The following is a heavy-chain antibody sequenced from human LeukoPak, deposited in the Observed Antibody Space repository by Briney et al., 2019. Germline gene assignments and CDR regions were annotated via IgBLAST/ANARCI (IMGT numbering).Heavy chain of an antibody. CDR3: TTDLGIAAAGLFDY. V-gene: IGHV3-15*07. CDR1: GFTFSNAW. CDR2: IKSKTDGGTT. D-gene: IGHD6-13*01. J-gene: IGHJ4*02. Sequence: GGSLRLSCAASGFTFSNAWMNRVRQAPGKGLEWVGRIKSKTDGGTTDYAAPVKGRFTISRDDSKNTLYLQMNSLKAEDTAVYYCTTDLGIAAAGLFDYWGQGTLVTVSS.